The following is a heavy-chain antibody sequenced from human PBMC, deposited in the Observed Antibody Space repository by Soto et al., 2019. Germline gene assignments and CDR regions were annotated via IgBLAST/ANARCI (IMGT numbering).Heavy chain of an antibody. J-gene: IGHJ3*02. CDR1: GYTFTGHY. Sequence: SSVKVSCKASGYTFTGHYMHWVRQAPGQGLEWMGWINPNSVGTNYAQKFQGRVTMTRDTSISTAYMEQSRLRSDDTAVYYCAREPMVRAAHGFDIWGQGIIVTVS. CDR3: AREPMVRAAHGFDI. V-gene: IGHV1-2*02. CDR2: INPNSVGT. D-gene: IGHD3-10*01.